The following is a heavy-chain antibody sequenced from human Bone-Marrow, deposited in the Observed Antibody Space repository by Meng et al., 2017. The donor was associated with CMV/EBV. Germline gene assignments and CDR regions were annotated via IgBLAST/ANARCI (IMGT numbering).Heavy chain of an antibody. Sequence: GGSLRLSCAASGFTFSNAWMSWVRQAPGKGLEWVGRIKSKTDGGTTDYAAPVKGRFTISRDDSKNTLYLQMNSLKTEDTAVYYCTTEFTYYDFWSGYYTDYWDQGTLVTVSS. D-gene: IGHD3-3*01. CDR2: IKSKTDGGTT. CDR1: GFTFSNAW. J-gene: IGHJ4*02. V-gene: IGHV3-15*01. CDR3: TTEFTYYDFWSGYYTDY.